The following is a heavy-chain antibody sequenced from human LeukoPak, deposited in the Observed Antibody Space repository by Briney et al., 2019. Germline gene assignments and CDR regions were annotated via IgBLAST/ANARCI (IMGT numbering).Heavy chain of an antibody. D-gene: IGHD3-9*01. CDR1: GFTFSSYA. J-gene: IGHJ4*02. CDR3: AKAPFLVTPPLYYFDY. CDR2: ISGSGGST. V-gene: IGHV3-23*01. Sequence: PGGSLRLSCAASGFTFSSYAMSWVRQAPGKGLEWVSAISGSGGSTYYADSVKGRFTISRDNSKNTLYLQMNSLRAEDTAVYYCAKAPFLVTPPLYYFDYWGQGALVTVSS.